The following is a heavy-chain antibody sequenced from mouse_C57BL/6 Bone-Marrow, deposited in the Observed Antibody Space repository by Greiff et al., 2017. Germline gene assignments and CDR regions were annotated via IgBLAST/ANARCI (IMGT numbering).Heavy chain of an antibody. Sequence: QVQLQQPGAELVMPGASVKLSCKASGYTFTSYWMHWVKQRPGQGLEWIGEIDPSDSFTNYNQTFKGKSTLTVDKSSSTAYMQISSLTSEDAAVYYCARGSNYAMDYWGQGTSVTVSS. CDR1: GYTFTSYW. CDR3: ARGSNYAMDY. J-gene: IGHJ4*01. V-gene: IGHV1-69*01. D-gene: IGHD5-1*01. CDR2: IDPSDSFT.